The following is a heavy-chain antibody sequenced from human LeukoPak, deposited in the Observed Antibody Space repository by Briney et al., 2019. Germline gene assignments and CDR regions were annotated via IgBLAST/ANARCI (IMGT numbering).Heavy chain of an antibody. CDR3: AREGPSVTPYY. CDR1: GFTFSSYG. D-gene: IGHD4-17*01. CDR2: IWYDGSRT. V-gene: IGHV3-33*01. Sequence: GGSLRLSCAASGFTFSSYGMHWVRQAPGRGLEWVAIIWYDGSRTYYADSVKGRFTISRDSSKNTLYLQMNSLRAGDTAVYYCAREGPSVTPYYWGQGTLVTVSS. J-gene: IGHJ4*02.